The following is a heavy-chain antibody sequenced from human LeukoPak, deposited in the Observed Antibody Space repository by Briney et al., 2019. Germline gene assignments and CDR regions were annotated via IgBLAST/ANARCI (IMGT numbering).Heavy chain of an antibody. D-gene: IGHD1-26*01. CDR3: ARVMGATTSRGYYYYYMDV. CDR2: IYPGDSDT. Sequence: GESLKISCKGSGYSFTSYWIGWGRQMPGKSLEGMGIIYPGDSDTRYSPSFQGQVTISADKSISTAYLQWSSLKASDTAMYYCARVMGATTSRGYYYYYMDVWGKGTTVTVSS. V-gene: IGHV5-51*01. CDR1: GYSFTSYW. J-gene: IGHJ6*03.